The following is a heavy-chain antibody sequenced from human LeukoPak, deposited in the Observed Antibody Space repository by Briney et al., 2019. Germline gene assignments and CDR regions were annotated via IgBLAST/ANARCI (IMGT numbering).Heavy chain of an antibody. CDR2: ISSSSSTI. J-gene: IGHJ3*02. CDR3: ARAKRNGFDI. Sequence: GGSLRLSCAASGFTFSSYSMNWVRQAPGKGLEWVSYISSSSSTIYYADSVKGRFTISRENAMNSVYLQMNSLRAEDTAVYYCARAKRNGFDIWGQGTMVTVSS. V-gene: IGHV3-48*01. CDR1: GFTFSSYS.